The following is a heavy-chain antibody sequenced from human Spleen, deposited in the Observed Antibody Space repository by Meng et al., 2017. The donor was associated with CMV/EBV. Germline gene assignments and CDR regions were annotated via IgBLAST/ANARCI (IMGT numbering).Heavy chain of an antibody. V-gene: IGHV4-39*07. CDR3: ARVSTTRAYDY. D-gene: IGHD2-15*01. J-gene: IGHJ4*02. CDR2: IYYSGST. Sequence: ASGPGLVKPQGPLSPPSTVSGGSISSSSYYWGWTRQPPGKGLEWIGSIYYSGSTYYNPSLKSRVTISVDTSKNQFSLKLSSVTAADTAVYYCARVSTTRAYDYWGQGTLVTVSS. CDR1: GGSISSSSYY.